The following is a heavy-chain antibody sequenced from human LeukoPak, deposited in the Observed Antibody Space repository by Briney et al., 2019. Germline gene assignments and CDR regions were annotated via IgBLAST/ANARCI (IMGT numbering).Heavy chain of an antibody. CDR1: GGSISSYY. Sequence: SETLSLTCTVSGGSISSYYWSWIRQPPGKGLEWIGYIYYSGSTNYNPSLKSRVTISVDTSKNQFSLKLSSVTAADTAVYYCARPVGGWLRSVYWFDPWGQGTLVTVSS. CDR2: IYYSGST. J-gene: IGHJ5*02. D-gene: IGHD5-12*01. CDR3: ARPVGGWLRSVYWFDP. V-gene: IGHV4-59*12.